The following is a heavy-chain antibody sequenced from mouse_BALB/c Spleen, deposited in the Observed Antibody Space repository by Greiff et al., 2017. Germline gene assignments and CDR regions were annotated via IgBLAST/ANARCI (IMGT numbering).Heavy chain of an antibody. CDR1: GFTFSSYA. CDR2: ISSGGSYT. J-gene: IGHJ2*01. Sequence: DVMLVESGGGLVKPGGSLKLSCAASGFTFSSYAMSWVRQSPEKRLEWVAEISSGGSYTYYPDTVTGRFTISRDNAKNTLYLEMSSLRSEDTAMYYCARVYGSYFDYWGQGTTLTVSS. V-gene: IGHV5-9-4*01. CDR3: ARVYGSYFDY. D-gene: IGHD2-2*01.